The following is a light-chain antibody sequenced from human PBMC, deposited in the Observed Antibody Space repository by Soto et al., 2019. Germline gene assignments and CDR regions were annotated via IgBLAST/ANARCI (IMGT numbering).Light chain of an antibody. V-gene: IGKV1-5*03. J-gene: IGKJ2*01. CDR3: QQYNSYLYA. Sequence: IQMTQSPSTLSASVGDRVTITCRASESIGRYLAWYQQKPGQAPKLLIYKASTLESGVPSRFSGSGSGTEFTLTISSLQPDDFATYYCQQYNSYLYAFGQGTKLEI. CDR1: ESIGRY. CDR2: KAS.